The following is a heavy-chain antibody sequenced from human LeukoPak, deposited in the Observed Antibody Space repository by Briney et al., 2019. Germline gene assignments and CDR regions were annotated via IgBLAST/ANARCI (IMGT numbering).Heavy chain of an antibody. CDR1: GFTFSSYW. V-gene: IGHV3-7*01. CDR2: IKQDGSEK. CDR3: ARDLPWYSGSYLAAFDI. Sequence: PGGSLRLSCAASGFTFSSYWMSWVRQAPGKGLEWVANIKQDGSEKYYVDSVKGRFTISRDNAKNSLYLQMNSLRAEDTAVYYCARDLPWYSGSYLAAFDIWGQGTMVTVSS. J-gene: IGHJ3*02. D-gene: IGHD1-26*01.